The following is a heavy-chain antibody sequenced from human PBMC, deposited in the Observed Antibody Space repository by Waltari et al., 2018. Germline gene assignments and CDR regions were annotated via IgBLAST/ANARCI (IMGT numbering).Heavy chain of an antibody. CDR3: ARPQANNNNWNDADAFDT. D-gene: IGHD1-1*01. V-gene: IGHV5-51*03. CDR1: GYSFTSYW. J-gene: IGHJ3*02. CDR2: IYPGDSDT. Sequence: EVQLVQSGAEVKKPGESLKISCKGSGYSFTSYWIGWVRQMPGKGLEWMGIIYPGDSDTRYSPSFQGQVTISADKSISTAYLQWSSLKASDTAMYYCARPQANNNNWNDADAFDTWGQGTMVTVSS.